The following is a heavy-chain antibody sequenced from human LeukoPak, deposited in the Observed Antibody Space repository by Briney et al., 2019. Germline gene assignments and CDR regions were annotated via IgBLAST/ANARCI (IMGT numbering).Heavy chain of an antibody. D-gene: IGHD2-2*01. CDR1: GGTFSSYA. Sequence: GASVKVSCKASGGTFSSYAISWVRQAPGQGLEWMGGIIPIFGTANYAQKFQGRVTITADESTSTAYMELSSLRSEDTAVYYCASIVPDAPHGIDPWGQGTLVTVSS. J-gene: IGHJ5*02. CDR2: IIPIFGTA. CDR3: ASIVPDAPHGIDP. V-gene: IGHV1-69*13.